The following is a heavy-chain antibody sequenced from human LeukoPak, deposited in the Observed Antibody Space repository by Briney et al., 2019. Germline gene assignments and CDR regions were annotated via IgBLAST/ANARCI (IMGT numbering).Heavy chain of an antibody. J-gene: IGHJ5*02. CDR1: GFTFSSHW. V-gene: IGHV3-74*01. Sequence: PGGSLRLSCAASGFTFSSHWMHWVRQAPGKGLVWVSRINSDGSSTSYADSVKGRFTISRDNAKNTLYLQMNSLRAEDTAVYYWERDNGTPGWFAPWGKEPLVTVSS. CDR2: INSDGSST. CDR3: ERDNGTPGWFAP.